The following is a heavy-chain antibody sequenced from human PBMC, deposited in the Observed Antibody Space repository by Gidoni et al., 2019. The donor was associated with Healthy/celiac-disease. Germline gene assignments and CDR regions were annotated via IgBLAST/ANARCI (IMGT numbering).Heavy chain of an antibody. D-gene: IGHD2-2*01. CDR2: ISGSGGST. V-gene: IGHV3-23*01. Sequence: EVQLLASGGGLVQPGGSLSLSRAASGFPFSSYAMSWVRQAPGKGLEWVSAISGSGGSTYYADSVKGRFTISRDNSKNTLYLQMNSLRAEDTAVYYCAKDGSDRYQLLKGGYYSMDVWGQGTTVTVSS. J-gene: IGHJ6*02. CDR1: GFPFSSYA. CDR3: AKDGSDRYQLLKGGYYSMDV.